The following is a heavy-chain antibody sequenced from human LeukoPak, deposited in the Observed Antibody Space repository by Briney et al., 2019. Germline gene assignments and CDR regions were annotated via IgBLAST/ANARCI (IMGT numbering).Heavy chain of an antibody. CDR2: ITGTYAT. Sequence: GGSLRLSCAASGFTFSASPMHWVRQASGKGLEWVGRITGTYATAYSASVKGRFTISRDDSKYTTYLQMNSLETEDTAVYYCTREGCGATSCYTNDYWGQGTLVTVSS. D-gene: IGHD2-2*02. CDR1: GFTFSASP. V-gene: IGHV3-73*01. CDR3: TREGCGATSCYTNDY. J-gene: IGHJ4*02.